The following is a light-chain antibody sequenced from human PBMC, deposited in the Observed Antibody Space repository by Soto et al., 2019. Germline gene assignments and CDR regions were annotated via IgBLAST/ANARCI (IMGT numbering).Light chain of an antibody. CDR2: DVT. J-gene: IGLJ2*01. Sequence: QSALTQPASVSGSPGQSITISCTGTSSDIAVYNYVSWYQQHPGKAPKLMIYDVTNRPSGVSNRFSGSKFGNTASLSISGLQAEDEADYYCSSYTMNSDLVFGGGTKLTVL. V-gene: IGLV2-14*03. CDR3: SSYTMNSDLV. CDR1: SSDIAVYNY.